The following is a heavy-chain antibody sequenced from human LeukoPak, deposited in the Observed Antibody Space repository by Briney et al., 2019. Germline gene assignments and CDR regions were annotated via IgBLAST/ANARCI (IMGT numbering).Heavy chain of an antibody. J-gene: IGHJ5*02. CDR2: IIPIFGTA. CDR1: RGTFSSYA. D-gene: IGHD4-17*01. V-gene: IGHV1-69*05. CDR3: ARVWGTVTTTYWFDP. Sequence: ASAKVSCKASRGTFSSYAISWVRQAPGQGLEWMGGIIPIFGTANYAQKFQGRVTITTDESTSTAYMELSSLRSEDTAVYYCARVWGTVTTTYWFDPWGQGTLVTVSS.